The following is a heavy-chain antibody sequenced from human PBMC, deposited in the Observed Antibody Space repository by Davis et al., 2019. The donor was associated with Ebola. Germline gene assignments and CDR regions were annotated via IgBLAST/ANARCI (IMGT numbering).Heavy chain of an antibody. CDR1: GGSFSGYY. D-gene: IGHD3-22*01. Sequence: PSETLSLTCAVYGGSFSGYYWSWIRQPPGKGLEWIGRIYTSGSTNYNPSLKSRVTMSVDTSKNQFSLKLSSVTAADTAVYYCASSATYYYDSSALGAFDYWGQGTLVTVSS. J-gene: IGHJ4*02. CDR2: IYTSGST. CDR3: ASSATYYYDSSALGAFDY. V-gene: IGHV4-59*10.